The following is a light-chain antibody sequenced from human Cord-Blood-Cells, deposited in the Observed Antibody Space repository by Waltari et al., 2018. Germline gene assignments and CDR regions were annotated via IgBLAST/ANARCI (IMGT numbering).Light chain of an antibody. CDR3: SSYTSSSTWV. V-gene: IGLV2-14*01. Sequence: QSALTQPASVSGPPGQSITISCTRTRSDAGRYHYVYWYQQHPGKAPKLMFYDVSKRPSGVSDRFSGSKSGNTASLTISGLQAEDEADYYCSSYTSSSTWVFGGGTKLTVL. CDR2: DVS. CDR1: RSDAGRYHY. J-gene: IGLJ3*02.